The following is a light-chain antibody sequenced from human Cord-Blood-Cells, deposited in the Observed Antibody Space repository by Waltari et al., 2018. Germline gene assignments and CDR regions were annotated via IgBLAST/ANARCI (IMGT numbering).Light chain of an antibody. J-gene: IGKJ2*01. CDR3: QQSYT. V-gene: IGKV3-11*01. CDR2: DAS. CDR1: QSVSSY. Sequence: EIVLTQSPATLSLSPGERATLYCRASQSVSSYLAWYQQKPGQAPRLLIYDASNRATGIPARFSGSGSGTDFTLTISSLEPEDFAVYYCQQSYTFGQGTKLEIK.